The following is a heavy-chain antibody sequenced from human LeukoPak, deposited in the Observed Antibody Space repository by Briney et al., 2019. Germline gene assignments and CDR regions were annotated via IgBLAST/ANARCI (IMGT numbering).Heavy chain of an antibody. CDR1: GYSFTSYW. V-gene: IGHV5-51*01. CDR2: IYPGDSDT. D-gene: IGHD5-24*01. J-gene: IGHJ4*02. CDR3: ARRRDGYNFDY. Sequence: GESLQISCKGSGYSFTSYWIGWVRQMPGKGPEWMGIIYPGDSDTRYSPSFQGQVTISADKSISTAYLQWSSLKASDTAIYYCARRRDGYNFDYWGQGTLVTVSS.